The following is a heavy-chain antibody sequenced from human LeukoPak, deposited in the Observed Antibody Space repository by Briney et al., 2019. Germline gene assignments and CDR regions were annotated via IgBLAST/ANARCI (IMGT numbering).Heavy chain of an antibody. CDR2: IYYSGST. D-gene: IGHD3-3*01. V-gene: IGHV4-39*01. CDR3: ARHQDRGNYDFWSGYYNHNWFDP. Sequence: SETLSLTCTVSGGSISSSSYYWGWIRQPPGKGLEWIGSIYYSGSTYYNPSLKSRVTISVDTSKNQLSLKLSSVTAADTAVYYCARHQDRGNYDFWSGYYNHNWFDPWGQGTLVTVSS. J-gene: IGHJ5*02. CDR1: GGSISSSSYY.